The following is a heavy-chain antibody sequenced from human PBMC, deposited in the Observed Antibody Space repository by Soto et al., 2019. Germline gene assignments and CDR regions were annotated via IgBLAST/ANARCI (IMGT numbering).Heavy chain of an antibody. V-gene: IGHV3-48*02. CDR3: ARDGFARGDYAYYYYGMDV. CDR2: ISSSSTTI. CDR1: GFAFRAYS. Sequence: PGGSLRLSCAASGFAFRAYSMNWVRQAPGKGLEWLSYISSSSTTISYADSLRGRFTISRDNAKNSLYLQMNSLRDEDTAVYYCARDGFARGDYAYYYYGMDVWGQGTTVTVSS. D-gene: IGHD4-17*01. J-gene: IGHJ6*02.